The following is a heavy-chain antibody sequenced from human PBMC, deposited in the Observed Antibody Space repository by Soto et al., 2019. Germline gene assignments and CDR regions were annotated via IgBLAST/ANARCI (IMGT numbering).Heavy chain of an antibody. Sequence: QVQLVQSGAEVKKPGASVKVSCKASGYTFTGYYMHWVRQAPGQGLEWMGWINPNSGGTNYAQKFQGRVTMTRDTSISTAYMELSRPRSDDMAVYYCARDFGLTFNTGGFWGQGTLVTVSS. CDR2: INPNSGGT. CDR3: ARDFGLTFNTGGF. CDR1: GYTFTGYY. J-gene: IGHJ4*02. V-gene: IGHV1-2*02. D-gene: IGHD3-10*01.